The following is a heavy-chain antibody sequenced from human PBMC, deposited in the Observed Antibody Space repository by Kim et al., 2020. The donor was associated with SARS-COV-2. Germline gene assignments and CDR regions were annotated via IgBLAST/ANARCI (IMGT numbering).Heavy chain of an antibody. CDR2: IYSGGST. Sequence: GGSLRPSCAASGFTVSSNYMSWVRQAPGKGLEWVSVIYSGGSTYYADSVKGRFTISRDNSKNTLYLQMNSLRAEDTAVYYCAREEEGYYYYGMDVWGQGTTVTVSS. J-gene: IGHJ6*02. CDR1: GFTVSSNY. V-gene: IGHV3-66*01. CDR3: AREEEGYYYYGMDV.